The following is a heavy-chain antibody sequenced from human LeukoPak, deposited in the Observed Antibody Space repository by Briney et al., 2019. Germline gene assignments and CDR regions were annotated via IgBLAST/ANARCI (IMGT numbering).Heavy chain of an antibody. D-gene: IGHD6-19*01. J-gene: IGHJ5*02. V-gene: IGHV4-4*07. CDR3: ARVVSRGWFGGEDYNWFDP. Sequence: PSETLSLTCTVSGGSISSYYWSWIRQPAGKGLEWIGRIYTSGSTNYNPSPKSRVTMSVDTSKNQFSLKLSSVTAANTAVYYCARVVSRGWFGGEDYNWFDPWGQGTLVTVSS. CDR2: IYTSGST. CDR1: GGSISSYY.